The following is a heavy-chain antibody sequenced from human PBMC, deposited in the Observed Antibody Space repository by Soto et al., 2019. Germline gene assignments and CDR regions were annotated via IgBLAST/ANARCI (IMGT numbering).Heavy chain of an antibody. CDR1: GYTFTSYD. CDR2: MNPNSGNA. J-gene: IGHJ5*02. Sequence: QVQLVQSGAEVKKPGASVKVSCKASGYTFTSYDINWVRQATGQGLEWMGWMNPNSGNAGYAQKFQGRVTMTRNTSISTAYMELSSLRSEDTAVYYCARGLHDYVWGSDNWFDPWGQGTLVTVSS. CDR3: ARGLHDYVWGSDNWFDP. V-gene: IGHV1-8*01. D-gene: IGHD3-16*01.